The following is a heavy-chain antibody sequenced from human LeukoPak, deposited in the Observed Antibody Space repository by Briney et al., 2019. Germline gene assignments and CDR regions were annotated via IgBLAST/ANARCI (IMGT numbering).Heavy chain of an antibody. V-gene: IGHV4-4*07. CDR1: GGSITGHY. Sequence: SETLSLTCTVSGGSITGHYWSWIRQPAGKGLEWIGRIYTTGSTNYNPSLKSRVTMSVDTSKNQFSLKLSSVTAADTAVYYCARDGFVWVSGIDYGWFDHWGQGTLVAVSS. CDR3: ARDGFVWVSGIDYGWFDH. CDR2: IYTTGST. J-gene: IGHJ5*02. D-gene: IGHD4-17*01.